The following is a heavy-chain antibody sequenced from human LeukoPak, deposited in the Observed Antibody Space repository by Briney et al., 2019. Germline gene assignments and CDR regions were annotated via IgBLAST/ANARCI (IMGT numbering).Heavy chain of an antibody. V-gene: IGHV3-74*01. CDR3: ARALAGYSSGWYLVDY. J-gene: IGHJ4*02. Sequence: GGSLRLSCAASGFTFSSYWMHWVRQAPGKGLVWVSRINSDGSSTSYADSVKGRSTIYRDNAKNTLYLQMNSLRGEDTAVYYCARALAGYSSGWYLVDYWGQGTLVTVSS. CDR2: INSDGSST. CDR1: GFTFSSYW. D-gene: IGHD6-19*01.